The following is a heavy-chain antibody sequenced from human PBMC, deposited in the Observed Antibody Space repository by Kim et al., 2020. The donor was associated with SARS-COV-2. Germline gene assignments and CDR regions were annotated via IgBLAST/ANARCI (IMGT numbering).Heavy chain of an antibody. V-gene: IGHV3-9*01. CDR3: AKDIKDYYYYGMDV. J-gene: IGHJ6*02. Sequence: YADSVKGRFTISRDNAKKSLYLQMNSLRAEDTALYYCAKDIKDYYYYGMDVWGQGTTVTVSS.